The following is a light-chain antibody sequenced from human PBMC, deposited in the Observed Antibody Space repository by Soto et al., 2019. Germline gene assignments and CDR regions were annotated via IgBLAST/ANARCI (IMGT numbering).Light chain of an antibody. Sequence: IQMTQSPSTLSASVGDRVTITCRASQSISSWLAWYQQKPGKAPKLLIYKVSSLVSVVASRSSGSGSGTEFTLTISDLAPDDFATYYCKQCNSYWTFGQGTKVEIK. J-gene: IGKJ1*01. V-gene: IGKV1-5*03. CDR3: KQCNSYWT. CDR1: QSISSW. CDR2: KVS.